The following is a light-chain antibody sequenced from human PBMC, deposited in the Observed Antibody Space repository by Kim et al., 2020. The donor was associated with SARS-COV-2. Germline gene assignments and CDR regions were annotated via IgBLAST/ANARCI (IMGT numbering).Light chain of an antibody. V-gene: IGLV2-14*03. J-gene: IGLJ2*01. CDR2: DVS. CDR3: SSNRSTSTVV. CDR1: RSDVGGYNY. Sequence: QSVLTQPASVSGSPGQSITISCTGTRSDVGGYNYVSWYKQHPGKAPKLMIYDVSHRPSGVSNSFSGSKSGNTASLTISGLQAEDEADYYCSSNRSTSTVVGGGGTQRTVL.